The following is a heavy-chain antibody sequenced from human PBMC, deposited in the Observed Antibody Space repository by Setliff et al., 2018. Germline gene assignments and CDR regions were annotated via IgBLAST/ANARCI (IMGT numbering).Heavy chain of an antibody. CDR1: GDSIMSPTYT. Sequence: PSETLSLTCTVSGDSIMSPTYTWAWIRQPPGKGLEWIGSINYRGNTHDNPSLRSRVTMSVDTSKSHFSLRLSSLTAADTAVYYCARMAVRVASRPSSPLGYYYYMDLWGKGATVTVSS. D-gene: IGHD6-6*01. V-gene: IGHV4-39*02. J-gene: IGHJ6*03. CDR2: INYRGNT. CDR3: ARMAVRVASRPSSPLGYYYYMDL.